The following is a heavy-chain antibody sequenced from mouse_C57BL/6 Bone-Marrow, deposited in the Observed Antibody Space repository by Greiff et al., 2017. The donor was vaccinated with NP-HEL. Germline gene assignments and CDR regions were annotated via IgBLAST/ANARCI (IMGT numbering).Heavy chain of an antibody. Sequence: QVQLKASGAELAKPGASVKLSCKASGYTFTSYWMHWVKQRPGQGLSWIGYINPSSGYTKYNQKFKDKATLTADKSSNTAYMQLSSLTYENAAVDYCARYRASTGTRARDYWGQGTSVTVSS. CDR3: ARYRASTGTRARDY. V-gene: IGHV1-7*01. D-gene: IGHD4-1*02. CDR1: GYTFTSYW. CDR2: INPSSGYT. J-gene: IGHJ4*01.